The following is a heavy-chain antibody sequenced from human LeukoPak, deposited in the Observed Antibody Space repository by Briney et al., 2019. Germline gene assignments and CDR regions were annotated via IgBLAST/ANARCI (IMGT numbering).Heavy chain of an antibody. CDR3: ARDGAWAIFGVVSRNDAFDI. CDR1: GFTFSSYS. CDR2: ISSSSSYI. V-gene: IGHV3-21*01. J-gene: IGHJ3*02. D-gene: IGHD3-3*01. Sequence: PGGSLRLSCAASGFTFSSYSMNWVRQAPGKGLEWVSSISSSSSYIYYADSVKGRFTISRDNAKNSLYLQMNSLRAEDTAVYYCARDGAWAIFGVVSRNDAFDIWGQGQWSPSLQ.